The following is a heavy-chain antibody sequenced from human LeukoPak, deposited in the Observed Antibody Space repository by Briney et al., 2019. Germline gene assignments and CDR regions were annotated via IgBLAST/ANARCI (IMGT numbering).Heavy chain of an antibody. D-gene: IGHD3-16*02. CDR2: ISSSSSYI. V-gene: IGHV3-21*01. CDR1: GFTFSSYS. CDR3: AQGRDDYVWGSYRYNY. Sequence: GGSLRPSCAASGFTFSSYSMNLVRLAPGKGLEWVSSISSSSSYIYYADSVKGRFTISRDNAKNSLYLQMNSLRAEDTAVYYCAQGRDDYVWGSYRYNYWGQGTLVTVSS. J-gene: IGHJ4*02.